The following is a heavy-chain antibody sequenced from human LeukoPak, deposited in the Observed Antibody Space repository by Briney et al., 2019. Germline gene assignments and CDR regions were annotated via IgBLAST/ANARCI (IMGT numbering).Heavy chain of an antibody. CDR2: ISGSGSGT. CDR1: GFTFSSSA. D-gene: IGHD1-1*01. CDR3: AKMNGYMDV. Sequence: GGSLRLSCTASGFTFSSSAITWVRQAPGKGLEWVSGISGSGSGTYYADFVKGRFAISRDNSKNTMYLEMNSLRAEDTAVYYCAKMNGYMDVWGKGTTVTVSS. J-gene: IGHJ6*03. V-gene: IGHV3-23*01.